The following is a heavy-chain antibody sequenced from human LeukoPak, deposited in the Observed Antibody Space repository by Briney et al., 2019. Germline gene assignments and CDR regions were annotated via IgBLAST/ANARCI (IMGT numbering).Heavy chain of an antibody. D-gene: IGHD2-2*03. J-gene: IGHJ6*03. V-gene: IGHV3-11*01. Sequence: GGSLRPSCAASGFTFSDYYMSRIRQAPGKGLEWVSYISSSGSTIYYADSVKGRFTISRDNAKNSLYLQMNSLRAEDTAVYYCARVDDYYYYYYYMDVWGKGTTVTVSS. CDR3: ARVDDYYYYYYYMDV. CDR1: GFTFSDYY. CDR2: ISSSGSTI.